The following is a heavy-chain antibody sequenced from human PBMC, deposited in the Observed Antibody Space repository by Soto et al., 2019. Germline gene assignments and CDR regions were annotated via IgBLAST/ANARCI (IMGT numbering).Heavy chain of an antibody. CDR1: GFTFSSYA. CDR3: ARSKEGNDVPLDY. CDR2: ITSSGATT. Sequence: GSLRLSCAASGFTFSSYAMSWVRQAPGKGLEWVSAITSSGATTYYADSLRGRFTISRDNSKSTLYLEMNSLRAEDTAVYYCARSKEGNDVPLDYWGQGTLVTVSS. D-gene: IGHD1-1*01. J-gene: IGHJ4*02. V-gene: IGHV3-23*01.